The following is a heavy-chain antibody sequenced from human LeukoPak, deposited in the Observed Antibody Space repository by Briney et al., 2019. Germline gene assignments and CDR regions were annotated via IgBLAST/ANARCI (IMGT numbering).Heavy chain of an antibody. CDR1: GGSISSSSYY. V-gene: IGHV4-39*07. D-gene: IGHD3-16*01. J-gene: IGHJ5*02. CDR2: IYYSGST. CDR3: ARGGDWFDP. Sequence: SETLSLTCTVSGGSISSSSYYWGWVRQPPGKGLEWIGSIYYSGSTYYNPSLKSRVTISVDTSKNQFSLKLSSVTAADTAVYYCARGGDWFDPWGQGTLVTVSS.